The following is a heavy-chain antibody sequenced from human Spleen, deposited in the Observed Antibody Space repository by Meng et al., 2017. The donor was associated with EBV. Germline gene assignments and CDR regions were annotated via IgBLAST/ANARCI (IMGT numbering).Heavy chain of an antibody. J-gene: IGHJ4*02. Sequence: QVQLQESGPGLVKPPQTLSLTCAVSGGSISSGGYYWSWIRQPPGKGLEWIGYIYYSGSTYYNPSLKSRVTISVDTSKNQFSLKLSSVTAADTAVYYCARAPGYYYVDYWGQGTLVTVSS. D-gene: IGHD3-22*01. CDR3: ARAPGYYYVDY. V-gene: IGHV4-30-4*01. CDR2: IYYSGST. CDR1: GGSISSGGYY.